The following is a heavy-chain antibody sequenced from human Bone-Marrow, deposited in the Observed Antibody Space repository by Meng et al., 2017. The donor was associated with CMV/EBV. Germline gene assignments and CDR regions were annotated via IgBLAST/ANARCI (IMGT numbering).Heavy chain of an antibody. CDR2: IKQDGSEK. J-gene: IGHJ4*02. Sequence: GESLKISCAASGLTFSGYWMDWVRQAPGKGLEWVANIKQDGSEKYYVDSVKGRFTISRDNGKNSLFLHMNSLRAEDTAVYYCAKDLPGVVAVPGGSDCRGQGTLVTVSS. D-gene: IGHD2-2*01. CDR3: AKDLPGVVAVPGGSDC. CDR1: GLTFSGYW. V-gene: IGHV3-7*01.